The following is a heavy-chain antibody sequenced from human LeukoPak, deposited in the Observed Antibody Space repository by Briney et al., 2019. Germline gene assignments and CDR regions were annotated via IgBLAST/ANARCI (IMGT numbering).Heavy chain of an antibody. Sequence: PGGSLRLSCAASGFTFSSHWMSWVRQAPGKGLEWVANIKEDGTDKYYVGSVKGRFTISRDDAKTSLYLQMNSLRAEDTAVYYCAREIFMDVWGQGTTVTVSS. CDR2: IKEDGTDK. CDR1: GFTFSSHW. V-gene: IGHV3-7*05. CDR3: AREIFMDV. J-gene: IGHJ6*02. D-gene: IGHD3-3*01.